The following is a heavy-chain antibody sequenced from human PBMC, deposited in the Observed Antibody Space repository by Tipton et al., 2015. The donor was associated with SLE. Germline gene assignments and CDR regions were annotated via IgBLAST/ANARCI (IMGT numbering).Heavy chain of an antibody. CDR2: ISSSGAT. Sequence: TLSLTCTVSGGSISNYGYYWGWIRQPPGKGLEWIGAISSSGATYYNPSLKSRVTISLDTSKNHFSLKVTSLTAADSAVYYCASYANDGWKVGDYWGQGTLVTVSS. D-gene: IGHD5-24*01. CDR3: ASYANDGWKVGDY. CDR1: GGSISNYGYY. V-gene: IGHV4-39*07. J-gene: IGHJ4*02.